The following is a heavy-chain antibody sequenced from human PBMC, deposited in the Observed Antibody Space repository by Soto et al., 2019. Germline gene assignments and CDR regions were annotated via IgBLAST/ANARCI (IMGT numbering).Heavy chain of an antibody. CDR3: ARDLGYCSSTSCPSSNY. J-gene: IGHJ4*02. CDR2: ISSSSSTI. Sequence: GGSLRLSCAASGFTFSSYSMNWVRQAPGKGLEWVSYISSSSSTIYYADSVKGRFTISRDNAKNSLYLQMNSLRDEDTAVYYCARDLGYCSSTSCPSSNYWGQGTLVTVSS. V-gene: IGHV3-48*02. CDR1: GFTFSSYS. D-gene: IGHD2-2*01.